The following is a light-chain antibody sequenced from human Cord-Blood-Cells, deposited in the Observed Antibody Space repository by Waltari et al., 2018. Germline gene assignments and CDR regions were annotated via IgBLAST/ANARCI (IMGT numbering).Light chain of an antibody. CDR1: SSNIGAGYD. CDR2: GNS. J-gene: IGLJ3*02. V-gene: IGLV1-40*01. Sequence: QSVLTQPPSVSGAPGQRVTISCTGSSSNIGAGYDVHWYQQLPGTAPKLLIYGNSNRPSGVPDRCAGSKSGTSASLAITGLQAEDEADYYCQSYDSSLSPWVFGGGTKLTVL. CDR3: QSYDSSLSPWV.